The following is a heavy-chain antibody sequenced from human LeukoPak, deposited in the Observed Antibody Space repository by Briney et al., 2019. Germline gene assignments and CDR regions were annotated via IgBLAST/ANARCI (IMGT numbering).Heavy chain of an antibody. CDR3: ASRGWYPWSAHYYYYMNV. D-gene: IGHD6-19*01. Sequence: SETLSLTCTVSGGSISSYYWSWIRQPAGKGLEWIGRIYTSGSTNYNPSLKSRVTMSVDTSKNQFSLKLSSVTAADTAVYYCASRGWYPWSAHYYYYMNVWGKGTTVTVSS. CDR1: GGSISSYY. CDR2: IYTSGST. J-gene: IGHJ6*03. V-gene: IGHV4-4*07.